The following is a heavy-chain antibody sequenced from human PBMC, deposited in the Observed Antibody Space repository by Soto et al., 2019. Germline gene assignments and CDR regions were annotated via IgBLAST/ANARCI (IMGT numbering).Heavy chain of an antibody. CDR2: ISYDGSNK. J-gene: IGHJ6*02. V-gene: IGHV3-30-3*01. CDR3: ARYCSSTSCSRYYYYGMDV. D-gene: IGHD2-2*01. CDR1: GFTFSSYA. Sequence: GGSLRLSCAASGFTFSSYAMHWVRQAPGKGLEWVAVISYDGSNKYYADSVKGRFTISRDNAKNSLYLQMNSLRAEDTAVYYCARYCSSTSCSRYYYYGMDVWGQGTTVTVSS.